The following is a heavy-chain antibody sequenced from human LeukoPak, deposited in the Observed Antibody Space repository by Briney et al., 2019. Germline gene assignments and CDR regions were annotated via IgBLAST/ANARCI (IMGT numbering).Heavy chain of an antibody. D-gene: IGHD4-17*01. V-gene: IGHV1-2*02. Sequence: ASVKVSCKASGYTFTGYYMHWVRQAPGQGLEWMGWINPNSGGTNYAQKFQGRVTMTRDTSISTAYMELSRLRSEHPAVSYCARAAYDYGDSLDYWGQGTLVTVSS. J-gene: IGHJ4*02. CDR3: ARAAYDYGDSLDY. CDR1: GYTFTGYY. CDR2: INPNSGGT.